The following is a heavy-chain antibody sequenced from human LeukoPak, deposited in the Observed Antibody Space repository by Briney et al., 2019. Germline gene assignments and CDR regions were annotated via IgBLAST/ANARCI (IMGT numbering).Heavy chain of an antibody. J-gene: IGHJ4*02. V-gene: IGHV1-69*04. CDR3: ARDGVLVVAATLYFDY. CDR2: IIPILGIA. D-gene: IGHD2-15*01. Sequence: SVNVSCTASGGTFSSYGISWVRQAPGQGLEWMGRIIPILGIANYAQKFQGRVTITADKSTSTAYMELSSLRSEDTAVYYCARDGVLVVAATLYFDYWGQGTLVTVSS. CDR1: GGTFSSYG.